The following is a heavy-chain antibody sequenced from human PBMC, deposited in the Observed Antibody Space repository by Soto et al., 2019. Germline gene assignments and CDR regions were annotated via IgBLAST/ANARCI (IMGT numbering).Heavy chain of an antibody. CDR3: ARDSSSWYPQYYFDY. V-gene: IGHV1-2*04. D-gene: IGHD6-13*01. CDR1: GYTFTGYY. Sequence: ALVKVSCKASGYTFTGYYMHWVRQAPGQGLEWMGWINPNSGGTNYAQKFQGWVTMTRDTSISTAYMELSRLRSDDTAVYYCARDSSSWYPQYYFDYWGQGTLVTVSS. CDR2: INPNSGGT. J-gene: IGHJ4*02.